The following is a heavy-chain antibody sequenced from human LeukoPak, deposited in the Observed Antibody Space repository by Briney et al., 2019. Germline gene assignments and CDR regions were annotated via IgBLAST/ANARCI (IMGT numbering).Heavy chain of an antibody. Sequence: GASVKVSCKASGYPFTNYTMNWVRQAPGQGLEWMGWIKTNTGNPTYAQGLSGRFVFSLDTSVSTAYLQISSLRAEDTAVYYCARDRFIHGYDVFDIWGQGTMVTVSS. CDR2: IKTNTGNP. D-gene: IGHD3-16*01. V-gene: IGHV7-4-1*02. J-gene: IGHJ3*02. CDR3: ARDRFIHGYDVFDI. CDR1: GYPFTNYT.